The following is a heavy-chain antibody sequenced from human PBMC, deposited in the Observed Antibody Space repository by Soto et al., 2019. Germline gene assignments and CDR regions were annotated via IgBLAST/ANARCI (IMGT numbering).Heavy chain of an antibody. CDR1: RFTFSSYG. D-gene: IGHD6-13*01. CDR2: ISYDGVNK. J-gene: IGHJ4*02. V-gene: IGHV3-30*18. CDR3: AKGSLSTAGLLDY. Sequence: QVQLVESGGAVVQPGRSLRLSCAASRFTFSSYGMHWVRQAPGKGLEWVAIISYDGVNKYYADSVKGRFTISRDNYKNTVYLQMNSLRPEATAVYCCAKGSLSTAGLLDYWGQGTLVTVCS.